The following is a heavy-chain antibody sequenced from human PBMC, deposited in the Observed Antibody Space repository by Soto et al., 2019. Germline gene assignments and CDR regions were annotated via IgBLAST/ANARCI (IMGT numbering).Heavy chain of an antibody. CDR1: GFTFSSYW. CDR3: ARDHTSPGITGDY. CDR2: IKQDGSEK. Sequence: GGSLRLSCAASGFTFSSYWMSWVRQAPGKGLEWVADIKQDGSEKHYVDSVKGRFTISRDNVENSLYLQMNSLRAEDTAVYYCARDHTSPGITGDYWGQGTLVTVS. J-gene: IGHJ4*02. D-gene: IGHD6-13*01. V-gene: IGHV3-7*01.